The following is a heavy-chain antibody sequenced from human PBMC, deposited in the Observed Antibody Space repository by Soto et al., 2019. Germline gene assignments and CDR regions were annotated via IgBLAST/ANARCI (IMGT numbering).Heavy chain of an antibody. CDR2: ISGSGGGT. J-gene: IGHJ5*02. D-gene: IGHD6-19*01. Sequence: EVQLLESGGGLVQPGGSLRLSCADSEFTFSNYAVSWVRQAPGKGLEWVSGISGSGGGTYYADSVKGRFTISRDNSKNTLYLQMNSLRGEDTAVYYCAKDVYNSAWHNARCWFDPWGQGTLVTVFS. CDR3: AKDVYNSAWHNARCWFDP. CDR1: EFTFSNYA. V-gene: IGHV3-23*01.